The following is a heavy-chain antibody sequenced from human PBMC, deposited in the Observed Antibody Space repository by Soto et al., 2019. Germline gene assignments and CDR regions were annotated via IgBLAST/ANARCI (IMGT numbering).Heavy chain of an antibody. J-gene: IGHJ4*02. CDR3: AKGGPGASSGLFES. CDR2: IYSDGTT. D-gene: IGHD3-10*01. Sequence: AGSLRLSCAASGFIVTSNYMSWVRQAPGKGLEWVSVIYSDGTTNYAESVKGLFTISRDNSKNTVYLQMNSLRAEDTAVYYCAKGGPGASSGLFESWGQGTLVTVSS. V-gene: IGHV3-53*01. CDR1: GFIVTSNY.